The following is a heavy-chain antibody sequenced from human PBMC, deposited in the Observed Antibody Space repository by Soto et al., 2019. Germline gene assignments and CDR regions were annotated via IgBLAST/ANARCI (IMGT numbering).Heavy chain of an antibody. D-gene: IGHD6-19*01. Sequence: SETLSLTCTVSGGSISSGGYYWSWIRQHPGKGLEWIGYIYYSGSTYYNPSLKSRVTISVDTSKNQFSLKLSSVTAADTAVFYCARDLSSAAGRYYYYYMDVWGKGTTVTVSS. CDR1: GGSISSGGYY. V-gene: IGHV4-31*03. CDR3: ARDLSSAAGRYYYYYMDV. CDR2: IYYSGST. J-gene: IGHJ6*03.